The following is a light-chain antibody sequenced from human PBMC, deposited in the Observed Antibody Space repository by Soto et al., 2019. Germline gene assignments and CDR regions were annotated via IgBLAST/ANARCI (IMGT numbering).Light chain of an antibody. V-gene: IGKV1-5*03. CDR1: QTISSW. CDR2: KAS. CDR3: QQYNSYSPWT. J-gene: IGKJ1*01. Sequence: DIQMTQSPSTLSASVGDRFTITCRASQTISSWLAWYQQKPGKAPKLLIYKASTLKSGVPSRFSGSGSGTEFTLTISGLQPDDFATYYCQQYNSYSPWTFGPGTKVDIK.